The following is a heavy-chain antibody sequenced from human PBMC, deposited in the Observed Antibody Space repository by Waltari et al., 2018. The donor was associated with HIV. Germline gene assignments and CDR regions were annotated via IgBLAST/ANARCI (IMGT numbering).Heavy chain of an antibody. D-gene: IGHD3-10*01. Sequence: QVQLQQWGAGLLKPSETLSLTCAVYGGSFSGYSWSWIRQPPEKGLEWIAEINHSGSTNYNPARKSRVTISIDTSKKQFSLKLSSVTAADTAVYYCARTGIEDYYYYGMDVWGQGTTVTVSS. CDR1: GGSFSGYS. J-gene: IGHJ6*02. CDR3: ARTGIEDYYYYGMDV. V-gene: IGHV4-34*01. CDR2: INHSGST.